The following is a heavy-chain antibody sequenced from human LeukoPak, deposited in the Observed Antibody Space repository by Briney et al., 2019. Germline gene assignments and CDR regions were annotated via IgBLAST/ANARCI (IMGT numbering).Heavy chain of an antibody. CDR2: IYYSGST. Sequence: PSETLSLTCTVSGGSISSYYWSWIRQPPGKGLEWIGYIYYSGSTNYNPSLKSRVTISVDTSKNQFSLKLSSVTAADTAVYYCARARPLGATRRHPFDYWGQGTLVTVSS. CDR1: GGSISSYY. V-gene: IGHV4-59*01. CDR3: ARARPLGATRRHPFDY. J-gene: IGHJ4*02. D-gene: IGHD1-26*01.